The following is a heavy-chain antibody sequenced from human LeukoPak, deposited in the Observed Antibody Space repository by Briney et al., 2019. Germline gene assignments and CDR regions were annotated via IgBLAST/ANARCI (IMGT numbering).Heavy chain of an antibody. Sequence: ASVTVSFKSSGYTFTIYGISWVRQAPGQGLEWMGWISAYNGNTNYAQKLQGRVTMTTDTSTSTAYMELRSLRSDDTAVYYCARSSGTPFDYWGQGTLVTVSS. CDR2: ISAYNGNT. CDR3: ARSSGTPFDY. J-gene: IGHJ4*02. CDR1: GYTFTIYG. D-gene: IGHD3-22*01. V-gene: IGHV1-18*01.